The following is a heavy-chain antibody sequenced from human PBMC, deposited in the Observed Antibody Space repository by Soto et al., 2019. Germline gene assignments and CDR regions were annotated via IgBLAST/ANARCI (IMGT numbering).Heavy chain of an antibody. V-gene: IGHV3-7*01. CDR2: IKQDGSNK. Sequence: PGGSLRLSCAASGFTFSSYWMSWVRQAPGKGLEWVANIKQDGSNKYYADSVKGRFTISRDNSKNTLYLQMNSLRAEDTAVYYCARDFMVYKYYFDYWGQGTLVTVS. CDR3: ARDFMVYKYYFDY. J-gene: IGHJ4*02. CDR1: GFTFSSYW. D-gene: IGHD3-10*01.